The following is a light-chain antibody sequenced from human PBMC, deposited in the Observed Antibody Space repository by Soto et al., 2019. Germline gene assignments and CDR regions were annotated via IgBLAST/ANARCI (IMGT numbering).Light chain of an antibody. CDR1: QSVSGW. V-gene: IGKV1-5*03. Sequence: IQMNQSPSAVSASVGDTVTVTCRASQSVSGWLAWYQQKPGKAPKLLIYKASSLESGVPSRFSGSGSGTEFTLAISSLQPDDFAIYYCQQYNSYPLTFGGGTKVDIK. J-gene: IGKJ4*01. CDR2: KAS. CDR3: QQYNSYPLT.